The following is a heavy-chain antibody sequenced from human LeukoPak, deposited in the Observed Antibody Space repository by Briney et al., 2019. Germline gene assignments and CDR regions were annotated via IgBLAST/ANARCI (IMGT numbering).Heavy chain of an antibody. CDR3: ARAGGTSWADY. V-gene: IGHV3-7*01. CDR1: GFTFRDYW. D-gene: IGHD6-13*01. Sequence: GGSLRLSCEASGFTFRDYWMTWVRQAPGRGLEWVANVKQDGTEKFYVDSVKGRFTISRDNSKNSLYLQMNSLRVEDTAIYYCARAGGTSWADYWAREPWSPSPQ. CDR2: VKQDGTEK. J-gene: IGHJ4*02.